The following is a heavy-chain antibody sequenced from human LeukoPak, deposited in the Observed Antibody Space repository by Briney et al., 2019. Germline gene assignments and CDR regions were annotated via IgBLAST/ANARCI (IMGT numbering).Heavy chain of an antibody. CDR2: IYSGGST. V-gene: IGHV3-66*01. D-gene: IGHD5-18*01. J-gene: IGHJ4*02. Sequence: GGSLRLSCAASGFTVSSNYMSWVRQAPGKGLEWVSVIYSGGSTYYADSVKGRFTISRDNSKNTLYLQMNSLRAEDTAVYYCARGEAMTPMDYWGQGTLVTVSS. CDR3: ARGEAMTPMDY. CDR1: GFTVSSNY.